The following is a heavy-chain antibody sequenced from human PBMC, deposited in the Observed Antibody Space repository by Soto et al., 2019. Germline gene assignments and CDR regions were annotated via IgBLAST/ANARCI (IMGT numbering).Heavy chain of an antibody. Sequence: EVQLVESGGGLVKPGGSLRLSCAASGFTFTRYSMNWVRQAPGKGLEWVSSISSGRPDIFYADSVRGRFTISRDDAKKSLFLQMYSLRADDTAVYYCARDHLGIAAGDFDLWGQGTLVTVSS. V-gene: IGHV3-21*01. CDR3: ARDHLGIAAGDFDL. D-gene: IGHD6-19*01. J-gene: IGHJ4*02. CDR1: GFTFTRYS. CDR2: ISSGRPDI.